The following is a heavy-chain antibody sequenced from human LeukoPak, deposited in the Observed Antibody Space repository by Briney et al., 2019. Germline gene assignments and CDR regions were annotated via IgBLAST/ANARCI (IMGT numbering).Heavy chain of an antibody. D-gene: IGHD3-22*01. V-gene: IGHV3-53*01. J-gene: IGHJ4*02. Sequence: PGGSLRLSCAASGFTVSSNYMSWVRQAPGKGLEWVSVIYSGGSTYYAGSVKGRFTISRDNSRNTLYLQMNSLRAEDTAVYSCATGSRYYYDHWGQGTLVTVSS. CDR1: GFTVSSNY. CDR3: ATGSRYYYDH. CDR2: IYSGGST.